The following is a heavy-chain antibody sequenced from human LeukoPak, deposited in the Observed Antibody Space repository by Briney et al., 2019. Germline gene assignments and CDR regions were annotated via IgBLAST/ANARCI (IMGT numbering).Heavy chain of an antibody. V-gene: IGHV4-59*12. CDR3: ARGGTLYSSSW. J-gene: IGHJ4*02. Sequence: PSETLSLTCTVSGGSISSYYWSWIRQPPGKGLEWIGYIYYSGSTNYNPSLKSRVTISVDTSKNQFSLKLSSVTAADTAVYYCARGGTLYSSSWWGQGTLVTVSS. D-gene: IGHD6-13*01. CDR1: GGSISSYY. CDR2: IYYSGST.